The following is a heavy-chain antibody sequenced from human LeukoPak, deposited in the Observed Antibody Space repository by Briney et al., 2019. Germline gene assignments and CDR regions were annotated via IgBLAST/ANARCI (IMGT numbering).Heavy chain of an antibody. CDR3: AKVLGFGGDAYGIDV. J-gene: IGHJ6*02. CDR2: MDTGGKT. V-gene: IGHV3-23*01. Sequence: PGGSLRLSCAASGGSAFRRYDLTWVRQAPGKGLEWVSLMDTGGKTYDAESVRGRFTISRDFFKNTLYLQVNSLRTEDTAIYYCAKVLGFGGDAYGIDVWGQGTTDTVSS. CDR1: GGSAFRRYD. D-gene: IGHD3-10*01.